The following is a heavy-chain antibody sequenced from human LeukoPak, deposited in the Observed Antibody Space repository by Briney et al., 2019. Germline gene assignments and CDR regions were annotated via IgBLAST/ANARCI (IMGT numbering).Heavy chain of an antibody. J-gene: IGHJ4*02. CDR1: GSSLSELS. Sequence: ASVKVSCTVSGSSLSELSLYWVRQALGKGLEWMGGFDVIDSETFYAQKFQGRVTMTEDSSRDTAYMELRSLTSDDTALYYCAAGRPYSLLDYWGQGTLVTVSS. CDR2: FDVIDSET. D-gene: IGHD5-18*01. CDR3: AAGRPYSLLDY. V-gene: IGHV1-24*01.